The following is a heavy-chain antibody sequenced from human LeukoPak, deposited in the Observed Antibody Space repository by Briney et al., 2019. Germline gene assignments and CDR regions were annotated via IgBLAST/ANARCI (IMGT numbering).Heavy chain of an antibody. CDR2: IYYSGST. CDR1: GGSISSGGYY. CDR3: ASASGYLSYGMDV. J-gene: IGHJ6*02. V-gene: IGHV4-31*03. D-gene: IGHD3-3*01. Sequence: PSETLSLTCTVSGGSISSGGYYWSWIRQHPGKGLEWIGYIYYSGSTYYNPSLKSRVTISVDTSKNQFSLKLSSVTAADTAVYYCASASGYLSYGMDVWGQGTTVTVSS.